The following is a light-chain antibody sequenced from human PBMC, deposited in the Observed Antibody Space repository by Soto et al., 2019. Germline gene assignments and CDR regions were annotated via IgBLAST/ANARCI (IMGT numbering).Light chain of an antibody. CDR2: EVT. J-gene: IGLJ2*01. Sequence: QSVLTQPPSASGSPGQSVTISCTGTSSDVGGYHYVSWYQQHPGKAPKLMIHEVTKRPSGVPDRFSGSKSGNTASLTVSGLQGEDEADYYCSSFAGSPVVFGGGTKLTVL. CDR1: SSDVGGYHY. V-gene: IGLV2-8*01. CDR3: SSFAGSPVV.